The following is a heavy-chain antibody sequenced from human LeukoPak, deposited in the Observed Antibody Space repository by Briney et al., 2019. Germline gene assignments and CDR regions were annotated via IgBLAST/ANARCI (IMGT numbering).Heavy chain of an antibody. V-gene: IGHV3-20*04. Sequence: GSLRISCAASGFTIDGYGWSWVRQAPGNGREWVTGINWNQGSTGYADSVKGRFTISRDNAKNSLYLQMSSLRAEDTAVYYCARDRDCECSSTSCLGKYACDIGGRGTMVSVSS. CDR2: INWNQGST. CDR1: GFTIDGYG. D-gene: IGHD2-2*01. J-gene: IGHJ3*02. CDR3: ARDRDCECSSTSCLGKYACDI.